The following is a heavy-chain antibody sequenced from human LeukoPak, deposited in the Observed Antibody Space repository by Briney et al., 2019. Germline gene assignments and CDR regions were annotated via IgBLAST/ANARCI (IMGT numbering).Heavy chain of an antibody. CDR2: IYYTGST. J-gene: IGHJ4*02. Sequence: PSETLSLTCSVSGGSISNYYWNWIRQPPGKGLEWIGYIYYTGSTNYNPSLKSRVTMSVDTSKNQFSLNLKSVTPEDTAVYYCARNLIPEQLVLNFWGQGTLVTVSS. CDR1: GGSISNYY. CDR3: ARNLIPEQLVLNF. V-gene: IGHV4-59*01. D-gene: IGHD6-13*01.